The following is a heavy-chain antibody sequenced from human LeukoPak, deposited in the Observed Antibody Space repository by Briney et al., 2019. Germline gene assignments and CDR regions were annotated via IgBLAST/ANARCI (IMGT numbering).Heavy chain of an antibody. CDR3: ARSSERYYFDY. D-gene: IGHD5-24*01. CDR2: ISWDGGST. CDR1: GFTFDDYT. V-gene: IGHV3-43*01. J-gene: IGHJ4*02. Sequence: GGSLRLSCAASGFTFDDYTMHWVRQAPGKGLEWVSLISWDGGSTYYADSVKGRFTISRDNSKNTLYLQMNSLRAEDTAVYYCARSSERYYFDYWGQGTLVTVSS.